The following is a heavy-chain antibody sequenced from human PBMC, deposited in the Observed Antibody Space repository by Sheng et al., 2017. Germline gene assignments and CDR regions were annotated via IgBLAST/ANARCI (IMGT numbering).Heavy chain of an antibody. CDR2: INASGQRT. CDR3: VKAGSISWYEY. D-gene: IGHD3-3*02. Sequence: EGQLLESGGKLVQPGGSLRLSCTASGFTFSSYTMGWVRQAPGKGLEWVSDINASGQRTFYARSVEGRFTISRDNSKSLLYLQMDRLRGEDTAVYYCVKAGSISWYEYWGQGTPLIVSS. J-gene: IGHJ4*02. V-gene: IGHV3-23*01. CDR1: GFTFSSYT.